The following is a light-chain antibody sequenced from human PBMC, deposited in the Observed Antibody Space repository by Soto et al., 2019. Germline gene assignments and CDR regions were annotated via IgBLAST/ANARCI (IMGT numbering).Light chain of an antibody. V-gene: IGKV1-5*03. J-gene: IGKJ1*01. CDR3: QQYNSYWWT. Sequence: DIQMTQSPSTLSASVGDRVTITCRASQSISSWLAWYQQKPGKAPKLLIYKASSLESGVPSRFSGSGSGTXXXXTXXXLXPXDFATYYCQQYNSYWWTFGQGTKVEIK. CDR2: KAS. CDR1: QSISSW.